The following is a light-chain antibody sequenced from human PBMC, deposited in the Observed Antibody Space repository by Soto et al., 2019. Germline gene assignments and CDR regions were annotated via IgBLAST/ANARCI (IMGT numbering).Light chain of an antibody. CDR1: NSDVGGYNY. Sequence: QSALTQPRSVSGSPGQSVTISCTGTNSDVGGYNYVSWYQQHPGKAPKLVIYDVSKWPSGVPDRFSGSKSGNTASLTISGLQAEDEADYYCCSYAGNSLWVFGGGTQLTVL. CDR2: DVS. CDR3: CSYAGNSLWV. J-gene: IGLJ3*02. V-gene: IGLV2-11*01.